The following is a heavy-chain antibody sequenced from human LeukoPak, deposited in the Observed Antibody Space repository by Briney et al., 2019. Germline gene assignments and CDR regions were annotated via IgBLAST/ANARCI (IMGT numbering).Heavy chain of an antibody. CDR1: GYTFTGYY. CDR3: ARANSGSYYYYYYYMDV. J-gene: IGHJ6*03. D-gene: IGHD1-26*01. V-gene: IGHV1-2*02. Sequence: GASVKVSCKASGYTFTGYYMHWVRQAPGQGLEWMGWINPNSGGTNYAQKLQGRVTMTTDTSTSTAYMELRSLRSDDTAVYYCARANSGSYYYYYYYMDVWGKGTTVTVSS. CDR2: INPNSGGT.